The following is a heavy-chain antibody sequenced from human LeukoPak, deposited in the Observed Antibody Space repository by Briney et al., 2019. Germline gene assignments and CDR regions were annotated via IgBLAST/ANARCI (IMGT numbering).Heavy chain of an antibody. V-gene: IGHV1-2*02. Sequence: ASVKVSCKASGFTFTSDYYLRWVRQAPGQGLEWMGYFNPHKGYTSSPQKFQGRITMTTDTSISAVYMELSSLISDDTAIYYCVREGTDLLSKNFDCWGQGTLVTVSS. J-gene: IGHJ4*02. D-gene: IGHD3-16*02. CDR3: VREGTDLLSKNFDC. CDR1: GFTFTSDYY. CDR2: FNPHKGYT.